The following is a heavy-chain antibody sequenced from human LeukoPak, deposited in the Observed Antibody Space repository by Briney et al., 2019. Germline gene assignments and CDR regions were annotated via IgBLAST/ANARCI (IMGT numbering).Heavy chain of an antibody. CDR2: IYTSGST. D-gene: IGHD6-6*01. J-gene: IGHJ6*03. CDR3: AGIQSIAANYYYMDV. Sequence: SQTLSLTCTVSGGPISSGSYYWSWIRQPAGKGLEWIGRIYTSGSTNYNPPLKSRVTITVDTSKNQFSLKLSSVTAADTAVYYCAGIQSIAANYYYMDVWGKGTTVTVSS. CDR1: GGPISSGSYY. V-gene: IGHV4-61*02.